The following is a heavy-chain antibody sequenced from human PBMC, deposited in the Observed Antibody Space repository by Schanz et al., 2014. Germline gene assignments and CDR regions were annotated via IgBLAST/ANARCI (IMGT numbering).Heavy chain of an antibody. J-gene: IGHJ4*02. D-gene: IGHD6-25*01. CDR3: AKVRYSSGWRGDYFDE. V-gene: IGHV3-23*01. Sequence: EVHLLESGGGLVPPGGSLRLSCAASGFNFSDYAMCWVRQAPGKGLEWVSALSEGGGDTYYADSVKGRFTISRDNSKNTLYLQMNSLRAEDTAVYYCAKVRYSSGWRGDYFDEWGQGTLVTVAS. CDR1: GFNFSDYA. CDR2: LSEGGGDT.